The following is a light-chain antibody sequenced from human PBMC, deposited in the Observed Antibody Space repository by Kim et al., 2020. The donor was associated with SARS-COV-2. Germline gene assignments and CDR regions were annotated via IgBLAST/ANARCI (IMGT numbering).Light chain of an antibody. J-gene: IGKJ5*01. Sequence: SVGETVTITCRASQDINSWLAWYQQRPGKAPKSLIYAASNLQTGVPGRFSGSGSGTEFTLTIRSLQPEDFATYYCQQYVSYPNTFGQGTRLEIK. CDR2: AAS. CDR1: QDINSW. CDR3: QQYVSYPNT. V-gene: IGKV1D-16*01.